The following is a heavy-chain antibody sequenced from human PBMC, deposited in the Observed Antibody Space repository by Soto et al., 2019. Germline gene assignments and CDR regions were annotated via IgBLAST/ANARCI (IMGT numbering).Heavy chain of an antibody. CDR3: ARDLTMVRGVPY. CDR1: GFTFSSYD. J-gene: IGHJ4*02. CDR2: IGTAGDT. V-gene: IGHV3-13*01. Sequence: GGSLRLSCAASGFTFSSYDMHWVRQATGKGLEWVSAIGTAGDTYYPGSVKGRFTISRENAKNSLYLQMNSLRAEDTAVYYFARDLTMVRGVPYWGQGTLVTVSS. D-gene: IGHD3-10*01.